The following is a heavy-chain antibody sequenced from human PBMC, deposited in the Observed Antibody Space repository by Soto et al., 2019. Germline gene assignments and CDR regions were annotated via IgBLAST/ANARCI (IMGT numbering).Heavy chain of an antibody. V-gene: IGHV3-23*01. CDR2: ISGSGGST. Sequence: PGGSLRLSCAASGLTFSSYAMSWVRQAPGKGQEWVSAISGSGGSTYYADSVKGRFTISRDNSKNTLYLQMNSLRAEDTAVYYCAISSRSFVLSSSAYSYYYYVMYVWGQGSSVTVSS. J-gene: IGHJ6*02. CDR3: AISSRSFVLSSSAYSYYYYVMYV. D-gene: IGHD2-15*01. CDR1: GLTFSSYA.